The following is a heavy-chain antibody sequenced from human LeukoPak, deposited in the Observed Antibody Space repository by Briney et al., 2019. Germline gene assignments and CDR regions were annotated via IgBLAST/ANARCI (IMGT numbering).Heavy chain of an antibody. CDR3: ARSRIVLADSLDP. D-gene: IGHD6-19*01. CDR1: GGSISGYY. Sequence: SETLSLTCTVSGGSISGYYWNWIRQPAGKGLEWIGRIFHSGSTNYNPFLNSRVTMSVDTSKNQFSLKLSSVTAADTAVYYCARSRIVLADSLDPWGQGTLVTVSS. J-gene: IGHJ5*02. CDR2: IFHSGST. V-gene: IGHV4-4*07.